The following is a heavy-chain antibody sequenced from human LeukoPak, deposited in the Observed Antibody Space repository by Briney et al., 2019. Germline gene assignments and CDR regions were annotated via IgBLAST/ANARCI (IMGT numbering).Heavy chain of an antibody. CDR3: ARRVVPAAIHYYYGMDV. Sequence: PSETLSLTCAVYGGSFSGYYWSWIRQPPGKGLEWIGEINHSGSTNYNPSLKSRVTISVDTSKNQFSLKLSSVTAADTAVYYCARRVVPAAIHYYYGMDVWGQGTTVTVSS. V-gene: IGHV4-34*01. CDR1: GGSFSGYY. D-gene: IGHD2-2*01. CDR2: INHSGST. J-gene: IGHJ6*02.